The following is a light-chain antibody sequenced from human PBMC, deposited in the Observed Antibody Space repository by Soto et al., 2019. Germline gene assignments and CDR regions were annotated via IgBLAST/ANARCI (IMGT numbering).Light chain of an antibody. V-gene: IGKV3-20*01. CDR3: QQYGGSPYT. Sequence: EIVLTQSPGTLSLSPGERATLSYRASQSVRSNYLAWYQQKPGQAPRLLIYGASSRATGSPDRFSGTGSGTDFTLTISRLEPEDFAVYYCQQYGGSPYTFGQGTKLEIK. CDR1: QSVRSNY. CDR2: GAS. J-gene: IGKJ2*01.